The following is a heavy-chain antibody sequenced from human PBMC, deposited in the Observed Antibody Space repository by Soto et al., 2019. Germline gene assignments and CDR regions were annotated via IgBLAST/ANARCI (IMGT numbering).Heavy chain of an antibody. J-gene: IGHJ4*02. D-gene: IGHD2-2*01. V-gene: IGHV4-4*08. CDR2: IYKSGST. CDR1: GGSISSYF. CDR3: ATVCRYCSTSNSLY. Sequence: QVQLQESGPGLVKPSETLSLTCTVSGGSISSYFWSWIRQPPGKGLEWIGEIYKSGSTDYNPSLKSRFTISRDNAKNSLYLQMISLRAEDTAVYYCATVCRYCSTSNSLYWGQGTLVTVSS.